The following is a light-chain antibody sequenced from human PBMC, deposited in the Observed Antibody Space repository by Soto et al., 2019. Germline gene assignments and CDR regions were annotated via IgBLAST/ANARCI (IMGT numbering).Light chain of an antibody. CDR3: QQLYTYSYT. J-gene: IGKJ2*01. V-gene: IGKV1-5*01. CDR1: RSIGDW. CDR2: RAS. Sequence: DIQMDQSPSTLSASVGDRVTITCRASRSIGDWLAWYQQKPGQAPRLLINRASRLEYRVPSRFSGSGSGIEFTLTILGLQAEDFAIYYCQQLYTYSYTFGQGTKLEI.